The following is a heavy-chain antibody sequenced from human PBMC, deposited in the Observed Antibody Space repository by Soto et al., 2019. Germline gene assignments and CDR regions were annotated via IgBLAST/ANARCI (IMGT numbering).Heavy chain of an antibody. CDR1: GGSVSSGSYY. CDR3: AGTFNSWNDY. D-gene: IGHD1-1*01. Sequence: SETLSLTCTVSGGSVSSGSYYWSWIRQPPGKGLEWIGYIYYSGSTNYNPSLKSRVTISVDTSKNQFSLKLSSVTAADTAVYYCAGTFNSWNDYWGQGTLVTVSS. V-gene: IGHV4-61*01. CDR2: IYYSGST. J-gene: IGHJ4*02.